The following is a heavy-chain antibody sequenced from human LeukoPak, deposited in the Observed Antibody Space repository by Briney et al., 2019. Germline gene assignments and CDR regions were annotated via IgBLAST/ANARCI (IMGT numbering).Heavy chain of an antibody. CDR1: EFTLSNARMG. CDR2: IFSNDEK. V-gene: IGHV2-26*01. J-gene: IGHJ6*03. CDR3: ARASKYYDFWSGYPTYYYYYYMDV. Sequence: ASGPTLVNPTETLTLTCTVSEFTLSNARMGVSWIRQPPGKALEWLAHIFSNDEKSYSTSLKSRLTISKDTSKSQVVLTMTNMDPVDTATYYCARASKYYDFWSGYPTYYYYYYMDVWGKGTTVTVSS. D-gene: IGHD3-3*01.